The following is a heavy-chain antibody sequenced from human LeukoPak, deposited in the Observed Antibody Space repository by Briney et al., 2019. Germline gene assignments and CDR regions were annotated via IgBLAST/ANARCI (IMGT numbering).Heavy chain of an antibody. CDR2: IYHSGST. CDR3: ARDLATVPNY. CDR1: GYSISSGYY. D-gene: IGHD4-17*01. J-gene: IGHJ4*02. V-gene: IGHV4-38-2*02. Sequence: PSETLSLTCTVSGYSISSGYYWGWIRQPPGKGLEWIGSIYHSGSTYYNPSLKSRVTISVDTSKNQFSLKLSSVTAADTAVYYCARDLATVPNYWGQGTPVTVSS.